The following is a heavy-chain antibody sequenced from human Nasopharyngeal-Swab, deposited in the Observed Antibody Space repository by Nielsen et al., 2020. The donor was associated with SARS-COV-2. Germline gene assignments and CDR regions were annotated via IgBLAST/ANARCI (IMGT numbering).Heavy chain of an antibody. CDR2: IIPIFGTA. Sequence: WVGQAPGQGLEWVGGIIPIFGTANYAQKLQGRVTITADESTSTAYMELSSLRSEDTAVYYCARDGGYGDYVGFDYWGQGTLVTVSP. J-gene: IGHJ4*02. V-gene: IGHV1-69*01. CDR3: ARDGGYGDYVGFDY. D-gene: IGHD4-17*01.